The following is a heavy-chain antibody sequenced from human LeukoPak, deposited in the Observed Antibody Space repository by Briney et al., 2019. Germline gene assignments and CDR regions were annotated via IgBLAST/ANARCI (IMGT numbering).Heavy chain of an antibody. CDR2: ISSNGGST. D-gene: IGHD6-19*01. J-gene: IGHJ6*02. V-gene: IGHV3-64*01. Sequence: GGSLRLSCAASGFTFSSYAMHWVRQAPGKGLEYVSAISSNGGSTYYANSVKGRFTISRDNSKNTLYLQMGSLRAEDMAVYYCARGIAVAGSYCYYGMDVWGQGTTVTVSS. CDR3: ARGIAVAGSYCYYGMDV. CDR1: GFTFSSYA.